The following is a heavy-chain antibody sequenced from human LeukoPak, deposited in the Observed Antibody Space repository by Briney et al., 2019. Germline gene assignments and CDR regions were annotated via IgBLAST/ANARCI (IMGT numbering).Heavy chain of an antibody. CDR3: AREHSSSREFDY. J-gene: IGHJ4*02. Sequence: GGSLRLSCAASGFSFSSFTMHWVRQSPGKGLEWVASISRSGDYIYYVDSLKGRFTISRDNAKNSLSLHMNSLRAEDTAVYHCAREHSSSREFDYWGQGTLVTVSS. V-gene: IGHV3-21*01. D-gene: IGHD6-19*01. CDR2: ISRSGDYI. CDR1: GFSFSSFT.